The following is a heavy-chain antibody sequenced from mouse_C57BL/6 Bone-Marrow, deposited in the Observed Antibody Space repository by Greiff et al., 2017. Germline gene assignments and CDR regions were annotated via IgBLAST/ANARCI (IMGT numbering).Heavy chain of an antibody. J-gene: IGHJ2*01. CDR2: IDPENGDT. V-gene: IGHV14-4*01. Sequence: DVKLQESGAELVRPGASVKLSCTASGFNIKDDYMHWVKQRPEQGLEWIGWIDPENGDTEYASKFQGKATITADTSSNTAYLQRSSLTSEDTAVYYCTTGGYDEGGFDYWGQGTTLTVSS. CDR1: GFNIKDDY. CDR3: TTGGYDEGGFDY. D-gene: IGHD2-2*01.